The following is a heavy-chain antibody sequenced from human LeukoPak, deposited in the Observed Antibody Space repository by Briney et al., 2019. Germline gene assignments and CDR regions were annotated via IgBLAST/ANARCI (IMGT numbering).Heavy chain of an antibody. J-gene: IGHJ5*02. D-gene: IGHD3-16*01. CDR1: RYTFTSYD. CDR2: MNPNSGNT. V-gene: IGHV1-8*03. Sequence: ASVKVSCKASRYTFTSYDINWVQQATGQGLEWMGWMNPNSGNTGYAQKFQGRVTITRNTSISTAYMELSSLRSEDTAVYYCARDRLGLNWFDPWGQGTLVTVSS. CDR3: ARDRLGLNWFDP.